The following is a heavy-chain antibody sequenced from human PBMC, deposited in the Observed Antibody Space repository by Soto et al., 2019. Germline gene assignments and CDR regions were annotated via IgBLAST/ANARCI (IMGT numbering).Heavy chain of an antibody. J-gene: IGHJ4*02. D-gene: IGHD3-16*01. CDR3: AKDVWTQFYFNY. Sequence: GGSLRLSCAASGFTFSSYAISWVRQAPGKWLEWVSGRSGSGAGTYYADAVTGRFTISIDNSRNTLYLQMNSLRVEDTAVYYCAKDVWTQFYFNYWGQGTQVTVSS. CDR2: RSGSGAGT. V-gene: IGHV3-23*01. CDR1: GFTFSSYA.